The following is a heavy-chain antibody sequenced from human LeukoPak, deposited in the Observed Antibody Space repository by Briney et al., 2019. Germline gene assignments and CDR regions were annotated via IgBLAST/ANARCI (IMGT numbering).Heavy chain of an antibody. Sequence: ASVKVSCKASGYTFSGYYIHWVRQAPGQGLEWMGIINPSGGSTSYAQKFQGRVTMTRDTSTSTVYMELSSLRSEDTAVYYCAGRGDDYNNHGDFDYWGQGTLVTVSS. V-gene: IGHV1-46*01. J-gene: IGHJ4*02. CDR2: INPSGGST. CDR3: AGRGDDYNNHGDFDY. D-gene: IGHD4-11*01. CDR1: GYTFSGYY.